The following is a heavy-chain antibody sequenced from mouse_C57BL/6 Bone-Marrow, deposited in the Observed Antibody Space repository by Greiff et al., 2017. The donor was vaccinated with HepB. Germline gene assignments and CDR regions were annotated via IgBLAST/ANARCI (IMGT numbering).Heavy chain of an antibody. CDR1: GYTFTSYW. CDR2: IHPNSGST. V-gene: IGHV1-64*01. D-gene: IGHD2-4*01. CDR3: ARGAYDSLYFDY. Sequence: VQLQQPGAELVKPGASVKLSCKASGYTFTSYWMHWVKQRPGQGLEWIGMIHPNSGSTNYNEKFKSKATLNVDKSSSTAYMQLSSMTSEDSAVYYCARGAYDSLYFDYWGQGTTLTVSS. J-gene: IGHJ2*01.